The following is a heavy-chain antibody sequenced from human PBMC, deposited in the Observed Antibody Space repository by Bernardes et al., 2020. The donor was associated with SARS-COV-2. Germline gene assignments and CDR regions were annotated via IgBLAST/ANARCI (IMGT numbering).Heavy chain of an antibody. J-gene: IGHJ1*01. CDR3: ATPRPLGYYDSSGYRPEYFQH. CDR2: FDPEDGET. D-gene: IGHD3-22*01. CDR1: GYTLTELS. V-gene: IGHV1-24*01. Sequence: ASVKVSCKVSGYTLTELSMHWVRQAPGKGLEWMGGFDPEDGETIYAQKFQGRVTMTEDTSTDTAYMELSSLRSEDTAVYYCATPRPLGYYDSSGYRPEYFQHWGQGTLVTVSS.